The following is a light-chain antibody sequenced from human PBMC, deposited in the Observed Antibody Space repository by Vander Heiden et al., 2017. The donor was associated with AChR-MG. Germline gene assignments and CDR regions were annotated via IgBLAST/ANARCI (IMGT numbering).Light chain of an antibody. J-gene: IGLJ1*01. V-gene: IGLV1-40*01. CDR2: GNT. CDR1: FSHIGAGYD. Sequence: QSVLPQPPSVSGAPGLPVTISCTGSFSHIGAGYDVHWYQQLPGTAPKLLINGNTNRPSGVPARFSASKSGTSASLAITGLQAEDEADYYCQSYESRLSGSKVFGTGTKVTVL. CDR3: QSYESRLSGSKV.